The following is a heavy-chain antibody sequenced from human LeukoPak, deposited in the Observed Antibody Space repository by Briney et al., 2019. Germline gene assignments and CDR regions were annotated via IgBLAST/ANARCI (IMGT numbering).Heavy chain of an antibody. D-gene: IGHD6-19*01. V-gene: IGHV1-8*02. CDR2: MNPNSGNT. J-gene: IGHJ4*02. CDR1: GYTFTSYD. CDR3: AMSRDSGWYGLFDY. Sequence: ASVKVSCKASGYTFTSYDINWVRQATGQGLEWMGWMNPNSGNTGYAQKFQGRVTMTRDTSISTAYMELSRLRSDDTAVYYCAMSRDSGWYGLFDYWGQGTLVTVSS.